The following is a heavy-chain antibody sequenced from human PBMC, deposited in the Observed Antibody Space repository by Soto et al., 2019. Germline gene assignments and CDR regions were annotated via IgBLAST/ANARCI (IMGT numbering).Heavy chain of an antibody. V-gene: IGHV3-30*18. CDR2: VSFDGTNK. D-gene: IGHD4-17*01. Sequence: QVQLMQSGGGVVQPGRSLRLSCTASGFTFSSHGMQWVRQAPGKGLEWVAVVSFDGTNKFYADSVTGRFTIARDNARDTMYLQMNNTRPEDTALYYCVKDIPRYGEDVDAFGVWGPGTMVIVSS. CDR1: GFTFSSHG. J-gene: IGHJ3*01. CDR3: VKDIPRYGEDVDAFGV.